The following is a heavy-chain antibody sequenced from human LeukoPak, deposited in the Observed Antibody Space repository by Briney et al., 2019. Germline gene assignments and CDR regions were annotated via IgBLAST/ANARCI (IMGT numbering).Heavy chain of an antibody. CDR2: ASPYNGNT. D-gene: IGHD3-10*01. J-gene: IGHJ4*02. CDR1: GGTYSSYD. CDR3: ARNGRVRRVVKDLFEY. Sequence: ASVKVSCKASGGTYSSYDITWVRQAPGQGLEWMGRASPYNGNTYYSQRFQDRVTITKDTSTGTAYMDLRNLRTDDTAMYYCARNGRVRRVVKDLFEYWGQGTLVAVSS. V-gene: IGHV1-18*01.